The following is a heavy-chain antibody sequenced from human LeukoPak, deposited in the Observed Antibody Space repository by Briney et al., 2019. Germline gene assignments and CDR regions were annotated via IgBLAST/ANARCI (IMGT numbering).Heavy chain of an antibody. J-gene: IGHJ4*02. D-gene: IGHD1-7*01. CDR3: ARANNWNYALGY. CDR2: ISVYNGNT. CDR1: GYTFTSYD. Sequence: ASVKVSCKASGYTFTSYDINWVRQAPGQGLEWMGWISVYNGNTNYAQKLQGRVTMTTDTSTGTAYMELRSLGSDDTAMYYCARANNWNYALGYWGQGTLVTVSS. V-gene: IGHV1-18*01.